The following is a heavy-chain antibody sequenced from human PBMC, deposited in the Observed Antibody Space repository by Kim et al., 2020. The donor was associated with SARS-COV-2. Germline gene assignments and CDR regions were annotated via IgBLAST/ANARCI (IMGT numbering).Heavy chain of an antibody. CDR1: GYTFTGYY. CDR2: INPNSGGT. D-gene: IGHD4-4*01. Sequence: ASVKVSCKASGYTFTGYYMHWVRQAPGQGLEWMGWINPNSGGTNYAQKFQGRVTMTRDTSISTAYMELSRLRSDDTAVYYCASPQYAGYYYYGMDVWGQGTTVTVSS. J-gene: IGHJ6*02. V-gene: IGHV1-2*02. CDR3: ASPQYAGYYYYGMDV.